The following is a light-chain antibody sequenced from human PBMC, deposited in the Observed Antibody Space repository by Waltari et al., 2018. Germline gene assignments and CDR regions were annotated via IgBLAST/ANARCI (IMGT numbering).Light chain of an antibody. CDR2: KTS. Sequence: DIHMTQSPTTLSASVGDRVTITCRASQGLTGWLAWYQQKPGKAPELLNYKTSRLESGVPSRFSGSGSQKEFTLTISSLQPDDFATYYCQQYASYWTFGQGTKVEMK. V-gene: IGKV1-5*03. CDR3: QQYASYWT. CDR1: QGLTGW. J-gene: IGKJ1*01.